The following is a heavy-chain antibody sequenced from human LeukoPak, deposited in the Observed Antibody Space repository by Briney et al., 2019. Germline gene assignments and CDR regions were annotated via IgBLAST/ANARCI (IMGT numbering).Heavy chain of an antibody. J-gene: IGHJ4*02. CDR1: GFTFSSYA. CDR3: VGNSHPQVPAANTYDY. D-gene: IGHD2-2*01. CDR2: ISGSGGST. Sequence: GGSVRLSCVASGFTFSSYAMSWVRQAPGKGLEWVAAISGSGGSTYYADSVKDRFTISRHNSKNPLSLQMNSLIAEDTAVYYCVGNSHPQVPAANTYDYWGQGTLVTVSS. V-gene: IGHV3-23*01.